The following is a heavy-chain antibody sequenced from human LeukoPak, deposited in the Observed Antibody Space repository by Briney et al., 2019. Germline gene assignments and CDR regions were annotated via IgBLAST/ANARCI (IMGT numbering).Heavy chain of an antibody. V-gene: IGHV4-61*05. J-gene: IGHJ4*02. Sequence: PSETLSLTCTVSGGSISSSSYYWGWIRQPPGKGLEWIGYIYFSGSTNYNPSLKSRVTISVDTSKNQFSLKLSSVTAADTAVYYCASLEYDILTGYYYYYFDYWGQGTLVTVSS. D-gene: IGHD3-9*01. CDR1: GGSISSSSYY. CDR3: ASLEYDILTGYYYYYFDY. CDR2: IYFSGST.